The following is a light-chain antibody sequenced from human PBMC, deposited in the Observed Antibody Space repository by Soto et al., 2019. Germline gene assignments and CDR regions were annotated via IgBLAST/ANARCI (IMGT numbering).Light chain of an antibody. CDR1: QSISSY. J-gene: IGKJ2*01. V-gene: IGKV1-39*01. Sequence: IQMTQSPSSLSASVGDRVTITCRASQSISSYLNWYQQKPGKAPKLLIYAASSLQSGVPSRFSGSGSGTDFTLTISSLQPEDFATYYCQQSYSTPDTFGQGTKLQIK. CDR2: AAS. CDR3: QQSYSTPDT.